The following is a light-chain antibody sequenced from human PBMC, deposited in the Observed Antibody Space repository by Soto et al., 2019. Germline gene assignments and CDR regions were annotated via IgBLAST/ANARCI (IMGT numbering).Light chain of an antibody. Sequence: VMTQSPATLSLSPGERATLSWTASQSISSSYLAWYKQKPGQAPRLLVYAASIRATGIPDRFSGSGSGTEFTLTVSRLQPEDFELYYCQHYGNTLWTFGQGTKVDIK. CDR3: QHYGNTLWT. V-gene: IGKV3-20*01. CDR2: AAS. J-gene: IGKJ1*01. CDR1: QSISSSY.